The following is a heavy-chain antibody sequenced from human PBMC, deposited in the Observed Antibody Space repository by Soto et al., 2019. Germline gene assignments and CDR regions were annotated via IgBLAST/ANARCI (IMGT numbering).Heavy chain of an antibody. V-gene: IGHV3-33*01. Sequence: QVQLVESGGGVVQPGRSLRLSCAASGFTFSDYGMHWVRQAPGKGLEWLAIIWYDGSHENYADSVKGRFTISRDNSENALYPHIRIVTAEDTAVCYCPSELFSGYSHGMDVWGQGTSVTVSS. D-gene: IGHD1-26*01. J-gene: IGHJ6*02. CDR1: GFTFSDYG. CDR2: IWYDGSHE. CDR3: PSELFSGYSHGMDV.